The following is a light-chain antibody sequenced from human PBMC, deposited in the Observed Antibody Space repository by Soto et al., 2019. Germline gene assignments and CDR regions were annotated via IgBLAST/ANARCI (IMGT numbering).Light chain of an antibody. CDR2: GAS. CDR3: QQYDGSPRT. CDR1: QSVSNNY. V-gene: IGKV3-20*01. J-gene: IGKJ1*01. Sequence: EIVLTQSPGTLSLSPGERATLSCRASQSVSNNYLAWYQQKPGQAPRLLIYGASNRATGIPDRFSGSGSGTDFTLTISRLEPEDFVVYHCQQYDGSPRTFGQGTKVETK.